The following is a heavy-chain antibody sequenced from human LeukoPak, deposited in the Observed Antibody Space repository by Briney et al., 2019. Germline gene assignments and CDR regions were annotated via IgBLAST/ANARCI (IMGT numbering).Heavy chain of an antibody. D-gene: IGHD6-13*01. Sequence: PGGSLRLSCAASGFTFSSYAMSWVRQAPGKGLEWVSVISDSGGSTYYADSVKGRFTISRDKSKNTLYLQMNSLRAEDTALYSCAKDIFTGIAAAGAIDYWGQGTLVTVSS. CDR1: GFTFSSYA. CDR2: ISDSGGST. V-gene: IGHV3-23*01. J-gene: IGHJ4*02. CDR3: AKDIFTGIAAAGAIDY.